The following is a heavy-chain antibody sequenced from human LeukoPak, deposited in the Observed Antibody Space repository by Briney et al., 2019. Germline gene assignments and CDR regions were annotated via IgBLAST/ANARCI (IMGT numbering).Heavy chain of an antibody. Sequence: SETLSLTCAVYGGSFSGYWSWIRQHPGKGLEWIGYIYYSGSTYYNPSLKSRVIISGDTSKNQFSLKLSSVIAADTAVYYCARGDDYGGKILDYWGQGTLVTVSS. CDR3: ARGDDYGGKILDY. CDR2: IYYSGST. D-gene: IGHD4-23*01. CDR1: GGSFSGY. J-gene: IGHJ4*02. V-gene: IGHV4-31*11.